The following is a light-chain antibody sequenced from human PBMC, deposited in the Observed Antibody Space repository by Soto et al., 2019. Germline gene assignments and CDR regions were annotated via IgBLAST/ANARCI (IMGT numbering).Light chain of an antibody. J-gene: IGLJ3*02. CDR2: RNN. V-gene: IGLV1-47*01. CDR3: AAWDDTLDAQV. Sequence: QSALTQPRSVSGSPGQSVTISCTGTTSDVGGYEYVSWYQHVPGTAPRLLIQRNNERPSGVPDRFSGSKSGTSVSLAISGLRSDDEATYYCAAWDDTLDAQVFGGGTKLTVL. CDR1: TSDVGGYEY.